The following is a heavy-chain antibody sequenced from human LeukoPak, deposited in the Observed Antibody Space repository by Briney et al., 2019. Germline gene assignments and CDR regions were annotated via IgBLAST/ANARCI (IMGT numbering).Heavy chain of an antibody. V-gene: IGHV1-18*01. CDR2: ISAYNGDT. J-gene: IGHJ4*02. CDR1: GYTFTTYG. Sequence: ASVKVSCKASGYTFTTYGFNWVRQAPGQGLEWMGWISAYNGDTQYAQKLQGRVTMTTDISTRTAYLELRSLSSDDTAVYYSARGHSESSLSFFDFWGQGTLVTVSS. CDR3: ARGHSESSLSFFDF. D-gene: IGHD1-26*01.